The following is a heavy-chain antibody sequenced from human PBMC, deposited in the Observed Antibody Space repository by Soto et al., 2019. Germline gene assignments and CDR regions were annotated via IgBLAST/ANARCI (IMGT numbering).Heavy chain of an antibody. CDR2: IIPIFGAA. J-gene: IGHJ6*02. D-gene: IGHD2-2*01. V-gene: IGHV1-69*13. Sequence: SVKVSCKASGGTFSSYAISWVRQAPGQGLEWMGGIIPIFGAANYAQKFQGRVTITADESTSTAYMELSSLRSEDTAVYYCARDTNRVPLYYYYGMDVWGQGTTVTVSS. CDR3: ARDTNRVPLYYYYGMDV. CDR1: GGTFSSYA.